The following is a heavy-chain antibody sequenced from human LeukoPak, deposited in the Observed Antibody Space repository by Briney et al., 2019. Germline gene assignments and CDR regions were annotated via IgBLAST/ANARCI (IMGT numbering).Heavy chain of an antibody. CDR1: GYTFTGYH. J-gene: IGHJ4*02. Sequence: ASVKVSCKASGYTFTGYHMHWVRQAPGQGLEWMGRINPNSGDTNYAQKFQGRVTMTRDTSISTAYMELSRLRSDDTAVYYCARGYSYTYIFDYWGQGTLVTVSS. V-gene: IGHV1-2*06. CDR3: ARGYSYTYIFDY. D-gene: IGHD5-18*01. CDR2: INPNSGDT.